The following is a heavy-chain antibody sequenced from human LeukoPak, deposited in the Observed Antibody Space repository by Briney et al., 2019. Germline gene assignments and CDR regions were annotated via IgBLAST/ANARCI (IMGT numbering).Heavy chain of an antibody. CDR2: ISYDGSNK. CDR3: ARVSGPGDYYYYYMDV. J-gene: IGHJ6*03. Sequence: GRSLRLSCAASGFTFSSYAMHWVRQAPGKGLEWVAVISYDGSNKYYADSVKGRFTISRDNSKSTLYLQMNSLRAQDTAVYYCARVSGPGDYYYYYMDVWGKGTTVTVSS. CDR1: GFTFSSYA. D-gene: IGHD3-10*01. V-gene: IGHV3-30*04.